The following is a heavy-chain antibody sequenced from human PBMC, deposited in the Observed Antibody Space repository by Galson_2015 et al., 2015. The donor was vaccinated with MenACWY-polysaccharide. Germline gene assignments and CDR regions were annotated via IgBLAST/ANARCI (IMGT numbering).Heavy chain of an antibody. V-gene: IGHV3-23*01. J-gene: IGHJ6*03. CDR2: ITPTGGTP. CDR3: AKGSYRANAVLSYYYYYMDV. CDR1: GFTVSSNY. D-gene: IGHD4/OR15-4a*01. Sequence: SLRLSCAGSGFTVSSNYMNWVRQPPGKGLQWVSSITPTGGTPYADSVRGRFTITRDNSKNTLYLQMNSLGAEDTAVYYCAKGSYRANAVLSYYYYYMDVWGKGTTVTVSS.